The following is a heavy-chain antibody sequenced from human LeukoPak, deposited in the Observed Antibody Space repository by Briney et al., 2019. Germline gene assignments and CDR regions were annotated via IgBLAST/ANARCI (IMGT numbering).Heavy chain of an antibody. CDR2: IYYSGSA. V-gene: IGHV4-59*01. Sequence: SETLSLTCTVSGGSISSYYWTWIRQPPGKGLEWIGYIYYSGSANYNPSLKSRVTISVDTSKNQFSLKLSSVTAADTAVYYCARTTEGYCRGGSCYYYYYYMDVWGKGTTVTVSS. J-gene: IGHJ6*03. D-gene: IGHD2-15*01. CDR3: ARTTEGYCRGGSCYYYYYYMDV. CDR1: GGSISSYY.